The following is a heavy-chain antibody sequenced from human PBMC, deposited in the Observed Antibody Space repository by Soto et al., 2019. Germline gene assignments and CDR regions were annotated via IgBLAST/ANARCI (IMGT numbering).Heavy chain of an antibody. CDR1: GGSISSGGYS. CDR2: IYHSGST. D-gene: IGHD3-3*01. CDR3: ARVHGVHDFCSDYYTWFDP. V-gene: IGHV4-30-2*01. Sequence: SETLSLTCAVSGGSISSGGYSWSWIRQPPGKGLEWIGYIYHSGSTYYNPSLKSRVTISVDRSKNQFSLKLSSVTAAYTAVYYCARVHGVHDFCSDYYTWFDPWGQRTPVTVSS. J-gene: IGHJ5*01.